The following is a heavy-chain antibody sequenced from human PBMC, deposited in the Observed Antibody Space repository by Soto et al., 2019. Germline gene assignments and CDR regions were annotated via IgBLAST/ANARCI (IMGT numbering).Heavy chain of an antibody. Sequence: QVQLVESGGGVVQPGQSLRLSCAASGFTVSNYGMHWVRQAPGKGLEWVAVIWKDGNNKYYRDSVKGRFTISRDNSKNTLELQMSRLRGEDTAVYYCARGDAWTDEAFDIWGQGTMVTVSS. V-gene: IGHV3-33*01. J-gene: IGHJ3*02. CDR2: IWKDGNNK. CDR3: ARGDAWTDEAFDI. CDR1: GFTVSNYG. D-gene: IGHD5-12*01.